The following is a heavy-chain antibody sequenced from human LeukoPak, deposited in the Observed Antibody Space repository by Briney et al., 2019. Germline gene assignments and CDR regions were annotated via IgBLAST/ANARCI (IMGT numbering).Heavy chain of an antibody. CDR1: GFTFSSYE. Sequence: GGPLRLSCAASGFTFSSYEVNGVRKAPGKGLEWVSYISSSGSTIYYADSVKGRFTISRDNSKNTLYLQMTSLRAEDTAVYYCAKDLAYCYDDYGVFDYWGQGTLVTVSS. D-gene: IGHD5-12*01. CDR3: AKDLAYCYDDYGVFDY. V-gene: IGHV3-48*03. J-gene: IGHJ4*02. CDR2: ISSSGSTI.